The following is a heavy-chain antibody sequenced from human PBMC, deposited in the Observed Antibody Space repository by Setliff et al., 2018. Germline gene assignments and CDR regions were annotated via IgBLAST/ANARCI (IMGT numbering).Heavy chain of an antibody. D-gene: IGHD5-18*01. V-gene: IGHV5-51*01. CDR1: GYSFTFYW. CDR3: ARRNTAMVYGFDI. J-gene: IGHJ3*02. Sequence: PGESLKISCKGSGYSFTFYWIGWVRQMPGKGLEWMGIIYPGDSDTRYSPSFQGQVTISADKSISTAYLQWSSLKASDTAMYYCARRNTAMVYGFDIWGQGTMVTVSS. CDR2: IYPGDSDT.